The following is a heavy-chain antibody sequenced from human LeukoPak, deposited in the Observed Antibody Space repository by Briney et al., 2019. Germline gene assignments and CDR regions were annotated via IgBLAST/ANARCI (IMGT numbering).Heavy chain of an antibody. CDR2: ISGSGGST. V-gene: IGHV3-23*01. Sequence: GGSLRLSCAASGFTFSSYAMSWVRQAPGKGLEWVSAISGSGGSTYYADSVKGRFTISRDNSKNTLYLQMNSLRAEDTAVYYCAKEGPGYCSSTSCYPGYMDVWGKGTTVTVSS. CDR1: GFTFSSYA. J-gene: IGHJ6*03. CDR3: AKEGPGYCSSTSCYPGYMDV. D-gene: IGHD2-2*01.